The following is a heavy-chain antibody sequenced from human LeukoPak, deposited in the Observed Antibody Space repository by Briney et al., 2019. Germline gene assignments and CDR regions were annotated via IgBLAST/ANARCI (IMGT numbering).Heavy chain of an antibody. CDR1: GFTFSSYA. V-gene: IGHV3-30-3*01. Sequence: GGSLRLSCAASGFTFSSYAMHWVRQAPGKGLEWVAVISYDGSNKYYADSVKGRFTISRDNAKNTLFLQMNSLRSEDTAVYYCATSRTFDYWGQGTLVTVSS. D-gene: IGHD1-14*01. CDR2: ISYDGSNK. CDR3: ATSRTFDY. J-gene: IGHJ4*02.